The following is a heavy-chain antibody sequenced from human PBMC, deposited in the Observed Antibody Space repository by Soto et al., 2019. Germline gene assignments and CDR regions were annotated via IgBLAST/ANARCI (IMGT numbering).Heavy chain of an antibody. Sequence: GGSLRLSCAASGFTFSDYYMSWIRQAPGKGLEWVSYISSSGSTIYYADSVKGRFTISRDNAKNSLYLQMNSLRAEDTAVYYCARARSGDAGGVVINGHYGMDVWGQGTTVTVSS. D-gene: IGHD3-3*01. CDR1: GFTFSDYY. J-gene: IGHJ6*02. CDR3: ARARSGDAGGVVINGHYGMDV. CDR2: ISSSGSTI. V-gene: IGHV3-11*01.